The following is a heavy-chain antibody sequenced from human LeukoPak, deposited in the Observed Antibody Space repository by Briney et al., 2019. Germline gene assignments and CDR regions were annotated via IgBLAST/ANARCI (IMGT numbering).Heavy chain of an antibody. V-gene: IGHV3-7*01. CDR1: GFPFSTYW. CDR3: TRDSGLTGYDLLDY. J-gene: IGHJ4*02. CDR2: IKNDGSEK. Sequence: GGSLRLSCAASGFPFSTYWITWVRQAPGKGLEWLANIKNDGSEKYYVDSVKGRFTISRDNAENSLFLQMNSLRVEDTAIYYCTRDSGLTGYDLLDYWGQGTLVTVSS. D-gene: IGHD5-12*01.